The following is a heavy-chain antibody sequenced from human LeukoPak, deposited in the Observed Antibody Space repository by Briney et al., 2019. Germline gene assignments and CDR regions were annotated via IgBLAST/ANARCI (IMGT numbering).Heavy chain of an antibody. CDR3: ARRGDSPMIGDH. V-gene: IGHV3-48*01. J-gene: IGHJ4*02. D-gene: IGHD3-10*02. CDR2: LSNTGNI. CDR1: GFTFSSYG. Sequence: GGSLRPSCAASGFTFSSYGMNWVRQAPRKGLEWLSYLSNTGNIHYAQSVKGRFTISRDNAKSSLYLQMDGLRAEDTAVYYCARRGDSPMIGDHWGQGILVTVAS.